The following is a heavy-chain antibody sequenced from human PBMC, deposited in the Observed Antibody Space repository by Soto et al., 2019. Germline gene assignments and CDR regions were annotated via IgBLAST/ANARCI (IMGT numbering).Heavy chain of an antibody. J-gene: IGHJ4*02. CDR2: IYYSGST. CDR3: ARGGGYNTAFHY. Sequence: QVHLQESGPGLVKPSQTRSLTCTVTGGSISSGGYYWSWIRQHPGKGLEWIGYIYYSGSTCYKPSLKSRVTISVDTSKNQFSLKLSSVTAADTAVYYCARGGGYNTAFHYWGQGTLVTVSS. D-gene: IGHD5-12*01. V-gene: IGHV4-31*03. CDR1: GGSISSGGYY.